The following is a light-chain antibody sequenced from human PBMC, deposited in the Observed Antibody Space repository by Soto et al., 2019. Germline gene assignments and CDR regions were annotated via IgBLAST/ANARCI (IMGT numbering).Light chain of an antibody. Sequence: QSALTQPASVSGSPGQSITISCTGTSSDVGSYNLVSWYQQHPGKAPKLMIYEVSKRPSGVSNRFSGSKSGNTASLTISGLQAEDEADYYCYSYARSSTLVFGGGTKVTVL. CDR1: SSDVGSYNL. J-gene: IGLJ2*01. CDR2: EVS. V-gene: IGLV2-23*02. CDR3: YSYARSSTLV.